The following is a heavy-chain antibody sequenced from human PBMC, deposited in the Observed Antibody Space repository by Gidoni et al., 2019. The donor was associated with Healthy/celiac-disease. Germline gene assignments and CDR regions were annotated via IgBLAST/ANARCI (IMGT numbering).Heavy chain of an antibody. Sequence: QVQLVQSGAEVKKPGASVKVSCKASGYTFTGYYMHWVRQAPGQGLEWMGWINPNSGGTNYAQKFQGRVTMTRDTSISTAYMELSRLRSDDTAVYYCARDRPIGVVDTAMVAYYYYYGMDVWGQGTTVTVSS. J-gene: IGHJ6*02. CDR3: ARDRPIGVVDTAMVAYYYYYGMDV. CDR1: GYTFTGYY. CDR2: INPNSGGT. V-gene: IGHV1-2*02. D-gene: IGHD5-18*01.